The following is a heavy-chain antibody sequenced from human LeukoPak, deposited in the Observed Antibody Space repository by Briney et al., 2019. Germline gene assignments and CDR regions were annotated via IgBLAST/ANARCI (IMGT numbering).Heavy chain of an antibody. D-gene: IGHD6-13*01. CDR3: ARDLAAGGTYPHY. V-gene: IGHV3-53*01. J-gene: IGHJ4*02. CDR1: GFTASRNY. CDR2: IYSDGST. Sequence: GGSLRLSCAPSGFTASRNYMSWVRQAPGKGPEWVSVIYSDGSTYYADSVKGRFTISRDTSKNTLYLQMNSLRTEDTAVYYCARDLAAGGTYPHYWGQGTLVSVSS.